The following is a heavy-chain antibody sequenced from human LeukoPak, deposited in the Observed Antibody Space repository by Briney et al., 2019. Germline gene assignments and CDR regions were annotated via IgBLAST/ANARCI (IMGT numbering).Heavy chain of an antibody. D-gene: IGHD3-10*01. J-gene: IGHJ4*02. CDR3: AIEPANGSFDY. Sequence: GGSLRLSCAASGFTFSSYSMNWVRQAPGEGLEWVSSISSSSSYIYYADSVKGRFTISRDNAKNSLYLQMNSLRAEDTAVYYCAIEPANGSFDYWGQGTLVTVSS. CDR2: ISSSSSYI. V-gene: IGHV3-21*01. CDR1: GFTFSSYS.